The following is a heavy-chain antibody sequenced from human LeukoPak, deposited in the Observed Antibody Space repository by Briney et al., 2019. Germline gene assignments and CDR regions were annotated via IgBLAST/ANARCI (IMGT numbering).Heavy chain of an antibody. J-gene: IGHJ5*02. Sequence: ASVKVSCKASGYTFTSYGISWVRQAPGQGLEWMGWISAYNGNTNYAQKLQGRVTMTTDTSTSTAYMELRSLRSDDTAVYYCARYQSRAAAGKNNWFDPWGQGTLVTVSS. V-gene: IGHV1-18*04. CDR2: ISAYNGNT. D-gene: IGHD6-13*01. CDR3: ARYQSRAAAGKNNWFDP. CDR1: GYTFTSYG.